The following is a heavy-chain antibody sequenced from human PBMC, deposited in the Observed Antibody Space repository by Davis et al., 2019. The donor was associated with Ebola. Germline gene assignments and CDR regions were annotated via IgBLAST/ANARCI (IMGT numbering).Heavy chain of an antibody. V-gene: IGHV3-33*06. CDR3: AKEYAWGAFDI. J-gene: IGHJ3*02. CDR2: IWYDGSNK. D-gene: IGHD7-27*01. Sequence: GESLKISCAASGFTFSSYGMHWVRQAPGKGLEWVAVIWYDGSNKYYADSVKGRFTISRDNSKNTLYLQMNSLRAEDTAVYYCAKEYAWGAFDIWGQGTMVTVSS. CDR1: GFTFSSYG.